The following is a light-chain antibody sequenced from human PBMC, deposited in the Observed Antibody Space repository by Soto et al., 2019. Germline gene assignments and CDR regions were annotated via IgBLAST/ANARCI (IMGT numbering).Light chain of an antibody. CDR3: NSYTSSTTLV. Sequence: QSVLTQPPSVSGTPGLRVTISCSGSTSSIGRNTVNWYQQFPGKAPKLMIYDVSSRPSGVSNRFSGSKSGSTASLTISGLQAEDEADYYCNSYTSSTTLVFGGGTQLTVL. CDR1: TSSIGRNT. V-gene: IGLV2-14*01. J-gene: IGLJ2*01. CDR2: DVS.